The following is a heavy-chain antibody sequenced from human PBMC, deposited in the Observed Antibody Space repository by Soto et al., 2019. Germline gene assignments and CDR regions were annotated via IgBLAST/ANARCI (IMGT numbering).Heavy chain of an antibody. CDR3: ARSAEGCSGGSCYLESNAFDI. CDR1: GGSISSYY. CDR2: IYYSGST. D-gene: IGHD2-15*01. J-gene: IGHJ3*02. Sequence: SETLSLTCTVSGGSISSYYWSWIRQPPGKGLEWIGYIYYSGSTNYNPSLKSRVTISVDTSKNQFSLKLSSVTAADTAVYYCARSAEGCSGGSCYLESNAFDIWGQGTMVTVSS. V-gene: IGHV4-59*01.